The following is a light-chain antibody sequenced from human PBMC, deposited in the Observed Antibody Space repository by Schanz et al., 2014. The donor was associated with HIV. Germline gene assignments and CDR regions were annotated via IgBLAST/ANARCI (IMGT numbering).Light chain of an antibody. V-gene: IGLV2-14*03. CDR1: SSDVGGYNY. Sequence: QSALTQPPSASGSPGQSITISCTGTSSDVGGYNYVSWYQQHPGKAPKLLIYGVTDRPSGVSNRFSGSKSGNTASLTISGLQAEDEAVYYCSSFTRGTTPVIFGGGTKLTVL. J-gene: IGLJ2*01. CDR3: SSFTRGTTPVI. CDR2: GVT.